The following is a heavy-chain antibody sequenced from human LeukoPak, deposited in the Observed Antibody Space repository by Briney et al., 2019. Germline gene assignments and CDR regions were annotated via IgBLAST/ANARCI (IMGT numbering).Heavy chain of an antibody. D-gene: IGHD3-3*01. J-gene: IGHJ6*03. V-gene: IGHV3-11*04. CDR1: GFTFSDYY. CDR2: ISGRGKTI. Sequence: GGSLRLSCAASGFTFSDYYMSWVRQAPGKGLEWVSYISGRGKTIYYADSVKGRFTISRDNAENSLYLQMNSLRGEDTAVYYCARDGRDFWSGYSSPYMDAWGKGTTVTVSS. CDR3: ARDGRDFWSGYSSPYMDA.